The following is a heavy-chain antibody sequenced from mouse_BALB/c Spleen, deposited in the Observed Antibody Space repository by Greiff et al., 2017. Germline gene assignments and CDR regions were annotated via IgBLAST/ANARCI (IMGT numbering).Heavy chain of an antibody. V-gene: IGHV1-5*01. CDR2: IYPGNSDT. CDR3: TRDGGNWAYAMDY. Sequence: EVQLQQSGTVLARPGASVKMSCKASGYSFTSYWMHWVKQRPGQGLEWSGAIYPGNSDTSYNQKFKGKAKLTAVTSASTAYMELSSLTNEDSAVYYCTRDGGNWAYAMDYWGQGTSVTVSS. CDR1: GYSFTSYW. D-gene: IGHD4-1*01. J-gene: IGHJ4*01.